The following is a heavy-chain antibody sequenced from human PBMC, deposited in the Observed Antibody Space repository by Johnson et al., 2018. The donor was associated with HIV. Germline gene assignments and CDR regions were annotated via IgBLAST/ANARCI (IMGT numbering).Heavy chain of an antibody. CDR2: IRYDGSYK. J-gene: IGHJ3*02. Sequence: QVQLVESGGGVVQPGTSLRLSCAASGFAFRNYGMHWVRQAPGKGLEWVAFIRYDGSYKYYADSVKGRFTISRDNSKNTLYLQMNSLRAEDTAVYYCLIRDAFDIWGQGTMVTVSS. D-gene: IGHD2-8*01. V-gene: IGHV3-30*02. CDR3: LIRDAFDI. CDR1: GFAFRNYG.